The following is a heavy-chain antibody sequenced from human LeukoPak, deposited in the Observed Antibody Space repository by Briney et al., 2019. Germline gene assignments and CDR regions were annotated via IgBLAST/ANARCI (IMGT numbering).Heavy chain of an antibody. Sequence: GGSLRLSCAASGFTFSRYSMNWVRQAPGKGLEWVSGISPSGDITYYADSVKGRFTISRDNAKHSLYLQMNSLRAEDTAVYYCAELGITMIGGVWGKGTTVTISS. CDR2: ISPSGDIT. CDR3: AELGITMIGGV. CDR1: GFTFSRYS. D-gene: IGHD3-10*02. J-gene: IGHJ6*04. V-gene: IGHV3-21*01.